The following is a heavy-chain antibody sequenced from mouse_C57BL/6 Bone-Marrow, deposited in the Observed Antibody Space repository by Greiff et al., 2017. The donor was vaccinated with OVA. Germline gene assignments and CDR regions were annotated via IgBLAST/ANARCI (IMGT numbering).Heavy chain of an antibody. CDR1: GYTFTSYG. Sequence: VQLQESGAELARPGASVKLSCKASGYTFTSYGISWVKQRTGQGLEWIGEIYPRSGNTYYYEKFKGKATLTADKSSSPAYMELHSLTSEDSAVYIGKRRAYNGSSPAWCAYWGQGTLVTVAA. CDR2: IYPRSGNT. V-gene: IGHV1-81*01. J-gene: IGHJ3*01. D-gene: IGHD1-1*01. CDR3: KRRAYNGSSPAWCAY.